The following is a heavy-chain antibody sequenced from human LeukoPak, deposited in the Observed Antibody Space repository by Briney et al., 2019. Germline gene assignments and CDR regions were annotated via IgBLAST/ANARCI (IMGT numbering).Heavy chain of an antibody. Sequence: GGSLRLSCAASGFTVSSNYMSWVRQAPGKGLEWVSVIYSGGSTYYADSVKGRFTISRDNSKNTLYLQMNSLRAEDTAVYYCARDAEYYYYGMDVWGQGTTVTVSS. CDR2: IYSGGST. CDR1: GFTVSSNY. J-gene: IGHJ6*02. CDR3: ARDAEYYYYGMDV. V-gene: IGHV3-53*01.